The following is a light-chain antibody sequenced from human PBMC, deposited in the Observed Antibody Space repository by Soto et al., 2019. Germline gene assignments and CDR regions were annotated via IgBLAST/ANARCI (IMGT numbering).Light chain of an antibody. Sequence: EVVLTQSPGTLALSPGERATLSCRASQSFSSNYLAWYQQKHGQAPRLLIHGASTRATGTPDRFSGSGSGTDFTLTISSLEPEDFAVYYCQQRSSWPPITFGQGTRLEIK. CDR2: GAS. CDR1: QSFSSNY. V-gene: IGKV3D-20*02. CDR3: QQRSSWPPIT. J-gene: IGKJ5*01.